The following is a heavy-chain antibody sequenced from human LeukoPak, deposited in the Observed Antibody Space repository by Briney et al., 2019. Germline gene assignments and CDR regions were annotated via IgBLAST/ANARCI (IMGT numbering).Heavy chain of an antibody. CDR3: ARDCSSTSCSGKAFDI. CDR1: GFTVSSNY. J-gene: IGHJ3*02. CDR2: ISGSGGST. V-gene: IGHV3-21*01. D-gene: IGHD2-2*01. Sequence: GESLKISCTASGFTVSSNYMVWVRRAPGKGLEWVSAISGSGGSTYYADSVKGRFTISRDNAKNSLYLQMNSLRAEDTAVYYCARDCSSTSCSGKAFDIWGQGIMVTVSS.